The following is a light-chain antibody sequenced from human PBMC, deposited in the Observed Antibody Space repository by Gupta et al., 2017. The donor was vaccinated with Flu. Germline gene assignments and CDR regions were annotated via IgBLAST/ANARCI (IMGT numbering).Light chain of an antibody. Sequence: NFMLTQPHSVSESPGKTVTISCTRTSGSIATTYVQWYQQRPGSSHTTLIVDYNRTLSGVPVTFSGSVSNSGNSASLTIFGLKAEDEADYYWQSYASTSGVGVFGGGTKLTVL. CDR2: DYN. V-gene: IGLV6-57*01. J-gene: IGLJ2*01. CDR3: QSYASTSGVGV. CDR1: SGSIATTY.